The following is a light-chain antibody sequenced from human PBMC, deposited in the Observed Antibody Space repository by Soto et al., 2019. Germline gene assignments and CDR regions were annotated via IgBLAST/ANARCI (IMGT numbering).Light chain of an antibody. CDR3: CSYAGSLRV. V-gene: IGLV2-11*01. CDR1: SSDVGGYNY. CDR2: DVS. J-gene: IGLJ1*01. Sequence: QSALTQPRSVSGSPGQSVTISCTGTSSDVGGYNYVSWYQQHPGEAPKLMIYDVSKRPSGVPDRFSGSKSGNTASLTISGLQAEDEADYYCCSYAGSLRVFGTGTKLTVL.